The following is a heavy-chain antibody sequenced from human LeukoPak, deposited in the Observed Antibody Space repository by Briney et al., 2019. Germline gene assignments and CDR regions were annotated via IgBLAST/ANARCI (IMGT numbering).Heavy chain of an antibody. D-gene: IGHD3-22*01. V-gene: IGHV4-39*01. CDR1: GGSISSSSYY. CDR2: IYYSGST. CDR3: ARPSLYDSSGYPFDY. J-gene: IGHJ4*02. Sequence: PSETLSLTCTVSGGSISSSSYYWGWIRQPPGKGLEWIGSIYYSGSTYYNPSLKSRVTISVDTSKNQFSLKLSSVTAADTAVYYCARPSLYDSSGYPFDYWGQGTLVTVSS.